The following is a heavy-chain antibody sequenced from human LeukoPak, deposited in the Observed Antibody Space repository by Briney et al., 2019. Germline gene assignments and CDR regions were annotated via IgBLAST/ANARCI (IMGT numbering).Heavy chain of an antibody. D-gene: IGHD3-3*01. J-gene: IGHJ4*02. Sequence: GGSLRLSCTASGFTFGDYAMSWFRQAPGKGLEWVGFIRSKAYGGTTEYAASVKGRFTISRDDSKSIAYLQMNSPKTEDTAVYYCTRGASFDFWSGYRHYFDYWGQGTLVTVSS. CDR2: IRSKAYGGTT. CDR3: TRGASFDFWSGYRHYFDY. CDR1: GFTFGDYA. V-gene: IGHV3-49*03.